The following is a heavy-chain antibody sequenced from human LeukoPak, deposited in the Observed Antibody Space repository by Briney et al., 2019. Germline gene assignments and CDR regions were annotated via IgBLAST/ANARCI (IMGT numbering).Heavy chain of an antibody. CDR1: GYTFTSYY. J-gene: IGHJ4*02. D-gene: IGHD6-19*01. CDR3: ARDQGSGWYSGDY. CDR2: INPSGGST. V-gene: IGHV1-46*01. Sequence: ASVKVSCKASGYTFTSYYMNWVRQAPGQGLEWLRIINPSGGSTSYAQKFQGRVTMTRDMSTSTVYMELSSLRSEDTAVYYCARDQGSGWYSGDYWGQGTLVTVSS.